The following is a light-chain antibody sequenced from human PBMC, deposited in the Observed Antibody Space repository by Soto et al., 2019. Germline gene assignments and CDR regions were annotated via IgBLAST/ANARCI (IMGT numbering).Light chain of an antibody. Sequence: EIVLTHSPATLSLSPWEIATLSCGASQSVSSYLAWYQQKPGQAPRLLIYGASTRATGIPARFSGSGSGTDFTLTISSLEPEDFAVYYCQQRSNWPPSITFGHGTRLEIK. V-gene: IGKV3-11*01. CDR2: GAS. CDR3: QQRSNWPPSIT. CDR1: QSVSSY. J-gene: IGKJ5*01.